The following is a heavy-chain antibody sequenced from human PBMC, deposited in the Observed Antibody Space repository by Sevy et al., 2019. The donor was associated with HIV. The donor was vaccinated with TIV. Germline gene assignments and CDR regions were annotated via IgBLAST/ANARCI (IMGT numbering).Heavy chain of an antibody. J-gene: IGHJ3*02. CDR2: IFTSGST. Sequence: SETLSLTCTVSGGSISNYYWSWIRQPAGKGLEWIGRIFTSGSTNHNPSLKSRVTMSIDTSKNQFFLRLSSVTAADTAVYYCARVEWELSGHAFDIWGQGTMVTVSS. CDR1: GGSISNYY. D-gene: IGHD3-16*02. CDR3: ARVEWELSGHAFDI. V-gene: IGHV4-4*07.